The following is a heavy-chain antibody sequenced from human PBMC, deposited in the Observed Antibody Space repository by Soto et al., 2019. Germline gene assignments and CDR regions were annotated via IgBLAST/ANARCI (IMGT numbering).Heavy chain of an antibody. CDR2: ISAHNGNT. CDR3: ARGRDGDY. CDR1: GYAFTTYG. J-gene: IGHJ4*02. Sequence: QVHLVQSGAEVKKPGASVKVSCKGSGYAFTTYGITWVRQAPGQGLEWMGWISAHNGNTNYAQKLQGRVTVARDTSTSTAYMELRSLRSDDTAVYYCARGRDGDYWGQGALVTVSS. V-gene: IGHV1-18*01. D-gene: IGHD6-6*01.